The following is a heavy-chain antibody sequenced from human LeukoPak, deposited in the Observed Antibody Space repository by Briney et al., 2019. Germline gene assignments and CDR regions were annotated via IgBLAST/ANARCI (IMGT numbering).Heavy chain of an antibody. D-gene: IGHD3-3*02. CDR1: GGSISSYY. Sequence: PSETLSLTCTVSGGSISSYYWSWIRQPAGKGLEWFGRIYTSGSTNYNPSLKSRVTISVDTSKNQFSLKLSSVTAADTALYYCARDSWSSIFSGPDYWGQGTLVTVSS. CDR2: IYTSGST. J-gene: IGHJ4*02. CDR3: ARDSWSSIFSGPDY. V-gene: IGHV4-4*07.